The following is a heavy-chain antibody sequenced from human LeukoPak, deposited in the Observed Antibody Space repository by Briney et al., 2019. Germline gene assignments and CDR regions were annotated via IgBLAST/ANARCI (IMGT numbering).Heavy chain of an antibody. CDR3: ARVAAAVGI. V-gene: IGHV3-30-3*01. J-gene: IGHJ4*02. D-gene: IGHD6-13*01. CDR1: GFTFSSYA. CDR2: ISYDGSNK. Sequence: GGSLRLSCAASGFTFSSYAMHRVRQAPGKGLEWVAVISYDGSNKYYADSVKGRFTISRDNSKNTLYLQMNSLRAEDTAVYYCARVAAAVGIWGQGTLVTVSS.